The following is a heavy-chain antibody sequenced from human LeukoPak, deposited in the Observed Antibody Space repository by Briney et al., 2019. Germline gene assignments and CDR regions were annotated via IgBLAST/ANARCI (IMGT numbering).Heavy chain of an antibody. CDR2: TYYRSRWYN. D-gene: IGHD3-22*01. V-gene: IGHV6-1*01. CDR1: GDSFSSNSAA. CDR3: ARAQNVYDSSGYYSDFDY. J-gene: IGHJ4*02. Sequence: SQTLSLTCAISGDSFSSNSAAWNWIRQSPSRGLEWLGRTYYRSRWYNDYAVSVKSRITINPDTSKNQFSLQLNSVTPEDTAVYYCARAQNVYDSSGYYSDFDYWGQGTLVTVSS.